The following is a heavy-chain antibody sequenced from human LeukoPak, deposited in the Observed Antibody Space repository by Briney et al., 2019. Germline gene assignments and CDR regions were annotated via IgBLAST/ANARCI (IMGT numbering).Heavy chain of an antibody. CDR2: IATDGSFA. J-gene: IGHJ3*02. CDR3: ARDRLVGGWGGAFDM. D-gene: IGHD2-21*01. CDR1: GFTFSSYG. V-gene: IGHV3-33*08. Sequence: GTSLRLSCAASGFTFSSYGMHWVRQAPDKGLEWLAGIATDGSFAYYADSVKGRFTLSRDNSKNTLYLQMDSLRAEDTAVYYCARDRLVGGWGGAFDMWGHGTQVTVSS.